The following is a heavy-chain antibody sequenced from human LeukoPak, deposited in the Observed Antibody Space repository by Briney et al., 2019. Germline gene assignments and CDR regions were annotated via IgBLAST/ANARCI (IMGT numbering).Heavy chain of an antibody. J-gene: IGHJ6*03. Sequence: GGSLRLSCAASGFTSSRYSKHWIRQAPGKGLEWVANIKQHGSEKYYVDSVKGRFTISRDNAKNSLYLQMNSLRAEDTAVYYCARDRLGHSLNGIITKHKYYYYYMDVWGKGTTVTVSS. D-gene: IGHD3-16*01. CDR2: IKQHGSEK. V-gene: IGHV3-7*01. CDR1: GFTSSRYS. CDR3: ARDRLGHSLNGIITKHKYYYYYMDV.